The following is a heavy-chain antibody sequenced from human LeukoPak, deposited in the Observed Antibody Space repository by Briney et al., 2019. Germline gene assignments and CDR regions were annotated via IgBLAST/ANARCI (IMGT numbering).Heavy chain of an antibody. CDR2: INHSGST. V-gene: IGHV4-34*01. J-gene: IGHJ4*02. CDR1: GGSFSGYY. Sequence: PSETLSLTCAVYGGSFSGYYWSWIRQPPGKGLEWIGEINHSGSTNYNPSLKSRVTISVDTSKNQFSLKLSSVTAADTAVYYCAGREGDILTGYYTRPFDYWGQGTLVTVSS. CDR3: AGREGDILTGYYTRPFDY. D-gene: IGHD3-9*01.